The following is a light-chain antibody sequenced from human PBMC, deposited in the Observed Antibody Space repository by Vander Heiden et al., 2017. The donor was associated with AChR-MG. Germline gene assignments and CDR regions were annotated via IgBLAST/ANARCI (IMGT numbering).Light chain of an antibody. CDR2: EAS. CDR3: QPPSN. J-gene: IGKJ5*01. Sequence: EIVLTQSPATLSLSPGDRATLPCRASQCVSTYLASYQQKPGQAPSLLIYEASKRATGIKGRFGGSGSGTDFTRTNSRVEPDDFGGHDGQPPSNFGQGTQLDIK. V-gene: IGKV3-11*01. CDR1: QCVSTY.